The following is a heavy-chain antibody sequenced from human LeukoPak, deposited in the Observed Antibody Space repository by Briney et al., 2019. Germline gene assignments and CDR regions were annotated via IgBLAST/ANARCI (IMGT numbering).Heavy chain of an antibody. CDR2: IYYSGST. D-gene: IGHD3-10*01. CDR1: GGSFSGYY. CDR3: ARDKHEYYYGSGSYYRYGMDV. J-gene: IGHJ6*02. V-gene: IGHV4-59*01. Sequence: SETLSLTCAVYGGSFSGYYWSWIRQPPGKGLEWIGYIYYSGSTNYNPSLKSRVTISVDTSKNQFSLKLSSVTAADTAVYYCARDKHEYYYGSGSYYRYGMDVWGQGTTVTVSS.